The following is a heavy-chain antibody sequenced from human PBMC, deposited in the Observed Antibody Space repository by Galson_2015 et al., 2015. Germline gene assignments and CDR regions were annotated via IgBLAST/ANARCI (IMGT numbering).Heavy chain of an antibody. Sequence: SLRLSCAASGFTFDDYAMHWVRQAPGKGLEWVSGISWNSGKLGYADSVKGRFTISRDNAKNSLYLQMNSLRAEDTALYYCARGGGSGTYFFFYFDYWGQGTLVTVSS. CDR3: ARGGGSGTYFFFYFDY. D-gene: IGHD3-10*01. CDR1: GFTFDDYA. J-gene: IGHJ4*02. CDR2: ISWNSGKL. V-gene: IGHV3-9*01.